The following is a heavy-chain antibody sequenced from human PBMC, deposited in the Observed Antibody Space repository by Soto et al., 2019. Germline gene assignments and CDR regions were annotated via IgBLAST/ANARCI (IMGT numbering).Heavy chain of an antibody. CDR2: VSTSGRST. D-gene: IGHD2-15*01. Sequence: GGSLRLSCSASGFIFSESTIYWVRQVPGKGLEAISAVSTSGRSTYYADSVKDRFTISRDNSKNTLFLQMGSLRPEDTAIYYCVKQEHGLDGVAFDYSGPGHHVTVSS. CDR3: VKQEHGLDGVAFDY. CDR1: GFIFSEST. J-gene: IGHJ4*02. V-gene: IGHV3-64D*06.